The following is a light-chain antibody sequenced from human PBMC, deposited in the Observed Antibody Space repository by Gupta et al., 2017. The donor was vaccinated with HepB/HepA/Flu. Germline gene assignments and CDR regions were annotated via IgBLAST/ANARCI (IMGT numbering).Light chain of an antibody. CDR2: EVS. CDR1: SSDVGSYNL. Sequence: QSALTQPASVSGSPGQSITISCPVTSSDVGSYNLVSWYQQHPGKAPKLMIYEVSKRPSGVSSRFSGSKSGNTASLTISGLQAEDEADYYCCSCSGSGTFVFGGGTKLTVL. CDR3: CSCSGSGTFV. J-gene: IGLJ2*01. V-gene: IGLV2-23*02.